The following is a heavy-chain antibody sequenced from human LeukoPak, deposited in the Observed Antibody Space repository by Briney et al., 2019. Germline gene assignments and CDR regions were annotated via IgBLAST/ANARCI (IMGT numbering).Heavy chain of an antibody. CDR2: ISSSSSTI. D-gene: IGHD3-22*01. V-gene: IGHV3-48*01. J-gene: IGHJ3*02. Sequence: PGGSLRLSCAASGFTFSSYSMNWVRQAPGKGLEWVSYISSSSSTIYYADSVKGRFTISRDNAKNSLYLQMNSLRAEDTAVYYCAIEREYYYDSSGYYGNDAFDIWGQGTMVTVSS. CDR3: AIEREYYYDSSGYYGNDAFDI. CDR1: GFTFSSYS.